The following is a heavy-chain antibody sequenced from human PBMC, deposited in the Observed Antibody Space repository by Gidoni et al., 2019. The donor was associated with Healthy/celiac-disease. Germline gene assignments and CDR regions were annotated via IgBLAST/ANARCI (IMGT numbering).Heavy chain of an antibody. V-gene: IGHV3-30*18. CDR3: PNDRCLQLWSNGMDA. J-gene: IGHJ6*02. D-gene: IGHD5-18*01. CDR1: GFTCSSSC. CDR2: LSYDGRNH. Sequence: QVQMVESGGGVVQPGRSRRLSCAASGFTCSSSCLHWVIQAPGKGLEWAAVLSYDGRNHYYADAVKGRFTISRDNSTNSLYLQMNSLRAEDSAVYYCPNDRCLQLWSNGMDAWGQGTTVTVSS.